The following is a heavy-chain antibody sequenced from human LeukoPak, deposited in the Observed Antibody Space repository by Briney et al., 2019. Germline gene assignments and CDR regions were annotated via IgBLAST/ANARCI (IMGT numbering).Heavy chain of an antibody. Sequence: ASVKASCKSSGYTFTSYYIHWVRQAPGQGLECMGLINPSSGSISYAQKFQGRVTMTRDTSTSTVYMELSSLRSEDTAVYYCASYSDSSGYYGYFHHWGQGTLVTVSS. J-gene: IGHJ1*01. V-gene: IGHV1-46*01. CDR1: GYTFTSYY. CDR2: INPSSGSI. D-gene: IGHD3-22*01. CDR3: ASYSDSSGYYGYFHH.